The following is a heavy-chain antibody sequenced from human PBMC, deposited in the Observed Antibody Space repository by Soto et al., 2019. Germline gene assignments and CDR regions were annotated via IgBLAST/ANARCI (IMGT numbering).Heavy chain of an antibody. CDR3: AGDPDSHYNDSHASSYP. CDR2: IIPIIGII. CDR1: GGTFSTYT. D-gene: IGHD4-4*01. J-gene: IGHJ5*02. Sequence: QVQLVQSGAEVKKPGSSVKVSCKASGGTFSTYTITWVRQAPGQGLEWMGRIIPIIGIINYAQKFQGRVTISADKGTGTAYMELTGLRSDDTAVYYCAGDPDSHYNDSHASSYPWGQGTLVTVSS. V-gene: IGHV1-69*08.